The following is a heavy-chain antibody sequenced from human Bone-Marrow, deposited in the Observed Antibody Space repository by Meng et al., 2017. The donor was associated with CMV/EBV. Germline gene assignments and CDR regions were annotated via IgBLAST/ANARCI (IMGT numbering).Heavy chain of an antibody. CDR3: ARGRRITIFGVVGGGHAMDV. Sequence: SVKVSCKASGGTFSSYTISWVRQAPGQGLEWMGRIIPILGIANYAQKFQGRVTITADKSTSTAYMELSSLRSEDTAVYYCARGRRITIFGVVGGGHAMDVWGQGTTVTVSS. CDR2: IIPILGIA. D-gene: IGHD3-3*01. V-gene: IGHV1-69*02. CDR1: GGTFSSYT. J-gene: IGHJ6*02.